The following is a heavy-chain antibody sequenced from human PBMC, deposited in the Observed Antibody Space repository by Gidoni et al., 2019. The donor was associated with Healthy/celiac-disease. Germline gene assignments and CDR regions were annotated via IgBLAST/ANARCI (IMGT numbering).Heavy chain of an antibody. V-gene: IGHV3-21*01. D-gene: IGHD4-17*01. CDR2: ISSSSSYI. J-gene: IGHJ6*02. CDR3: ARDMTTVTTVYYYYGMDV. CDR1: GFTFSSYS. Sequence: EVQLVESGGGLVKPGGSLRLSCAASGFTFSSYSMNWVRQAPGKGLEWVSSISSSSSYIYYADSVKGRFTISRDNAKNSLYLQMNSLRAEDTAVYYCARDMTTVTTVYYYYGMDVWGQGTTVTVSS.